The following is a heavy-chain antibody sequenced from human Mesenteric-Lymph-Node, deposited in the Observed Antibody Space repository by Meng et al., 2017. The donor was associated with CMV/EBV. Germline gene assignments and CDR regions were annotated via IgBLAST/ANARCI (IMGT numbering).Heavy chain of an antibody. CDR2: IYSGGNSI. CDR1: GFTFSSSA. V-gene: IGHV3-23*03. Sequence: GESLKISCGASGFTFSSSAMSWVRQAPGKGLEWVSVIYSGGNSIYYADSVKGRFTISRDNSKNTLSLQMDSLRAEDTAIYYCAKVLTGTPYVEFDYWGQGTLVTVSS. J-gene: IGHJ4*02. D-gene: IGHD1-7*01. CDR3: AKVLTGTPYVEFDY.